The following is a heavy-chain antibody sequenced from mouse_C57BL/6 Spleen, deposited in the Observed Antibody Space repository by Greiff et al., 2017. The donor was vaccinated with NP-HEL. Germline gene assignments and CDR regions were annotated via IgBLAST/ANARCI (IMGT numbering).Heavy chain of an antibody. V-gene: IGHV14-2*01. D-gene: IGHD1-1*01. Sequence: EVQMQQPGAEFVKQGASVKLPCTAFGFNMKDYYMHWVKQRTEQGLEWIGRIDPEDGETKYAPKFQGKATITADTSSNTAYLQLSSLTSEDTAVYYCARYGSSGYYAMDYWGQGTSVTVSS. CDR3: ARYGSSGYYAMDY. CDR2: IDPEDGET. CDR1: GFNMKDYY. J-gene: IGHJ4*01.